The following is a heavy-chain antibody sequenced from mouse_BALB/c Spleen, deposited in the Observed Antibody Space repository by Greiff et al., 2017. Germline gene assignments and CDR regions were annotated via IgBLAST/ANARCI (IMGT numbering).Heavy chain of an antibody. Sequence: SGPELVKPGASVKISCKASGYAFSSSWMNWVKQRPGQGLEWIGRIYPGDGDTNYNGKFKGKATLTADKSSSTAYMQLSSLTSVDSAVYFCARDDGNYEGFAYWGQGTLVTVSA. CDR3: ARDDGNYEGFAY. D-gene: IGHD2-1*01. CDR1: GYAFSSSW. V-gene: IGHV1-82*01. CDR2: IYPGDGDT. J-gene: IGHJ3*01.